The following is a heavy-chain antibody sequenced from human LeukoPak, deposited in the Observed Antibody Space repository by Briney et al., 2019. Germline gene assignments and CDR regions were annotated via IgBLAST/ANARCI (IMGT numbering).Heavy chain of an antibody. Sequence: PSETLSLTCTVSGGSISSYYWSWIRQPPGKGLEWIGYIYHSGSSYYSPSLKSRVTISVDRSKNQFSLKLSSVTAADTAVYYCAREAVANGNFDYWGQGTLVTVSS. CDR3: AREAVANGNFDY. CDR2: IYHSGSS. V-gene: IGHV4-59*12. CDR1: GGSISSYY. J-gene: IGHJ4*02. D-gene: IGHD6-19*01.